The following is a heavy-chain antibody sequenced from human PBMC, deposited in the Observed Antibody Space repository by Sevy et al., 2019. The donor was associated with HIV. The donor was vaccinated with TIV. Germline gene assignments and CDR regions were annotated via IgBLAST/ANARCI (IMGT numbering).Heavy chain of an antibody. Sequence: GGSLRLSCAASGFTFSNAWMSWVRQAPGKGLEWVGRIKRKTDGGTTDYAAPVKGRFTISRDDSKNTLYLQMNSLKTEDTAVYYCTTPYPLAAAGMDYWGQGTLVTVSS. CDR3: TTPYPLAAAGMDY. J-gene: IGHJ4*02. CDR1: GFTFSNAW. CDR2: IKRKTDGGTT. D-gene: IGHD6-13*01. V-gene: IGHV3-15*01.